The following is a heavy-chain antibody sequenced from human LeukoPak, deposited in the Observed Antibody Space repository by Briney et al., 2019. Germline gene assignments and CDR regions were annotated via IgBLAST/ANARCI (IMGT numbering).Heavy chain of an antibody. CDR2: IHIYRGNT. J-gene: IGHJ5*02. Sequence: ASVKVSCKASGYTFTSYYMHWVRQAPGQGLEWMGWIHIYRGNTNYAQKFQGRVTMTTDTSTSTVYMEVRGLRSDDTAMYYCARDVGITVADSFDPWGQGTLVTVSS. CDR3: ARDVGITVADSFDP. D-gene: IGHD6-13*01. V-gene: IGHV1-18*04. CDR1: GYTFTSYY.